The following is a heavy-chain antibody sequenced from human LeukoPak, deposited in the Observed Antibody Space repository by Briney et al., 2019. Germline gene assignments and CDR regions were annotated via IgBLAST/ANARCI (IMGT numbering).Heavy chain of an antibody. D-gene: IGHD6-19*01. CDR3: ARILRSGWYFGEYYYYYMDV. Sequence: SETLSLTCAVYGGSFSGYYWSWIRQPPGKGLEWIGEINHSGSTNYNPSLKSRVTISVDTSKNQFSLKLSSVTAADTAVYYCARILRSGWYFGEYYYYYMDVWGKGTTVTVSS. V-gene: IGHV4-34*01. CDR1: GGSFSGYY. J-gene: IGHJ6*03. CDR2: INHSGST.